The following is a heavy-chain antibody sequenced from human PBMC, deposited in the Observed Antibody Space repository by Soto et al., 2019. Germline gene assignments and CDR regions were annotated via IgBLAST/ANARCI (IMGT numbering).Heavy chain of an antibody. J-gene: IGHJ5*02. CDR2: IIPIFGTA. Sequence: GASVKVSCKASGGTFSSYAISWVRQAPGQGLEWMGGIIPIFGTANYAQKFQGRVTITADESTSTAYMELSSLRSEDTAVYYCARGLITMVRGVISSGWFDPWGQGTLVTVSS. CDR3: ARGLITMVRGVISSGWFDP. V-gene: IGHV1-69*13. CDR1: GGTFSSYA. D-gene: IGHD3-10*01.